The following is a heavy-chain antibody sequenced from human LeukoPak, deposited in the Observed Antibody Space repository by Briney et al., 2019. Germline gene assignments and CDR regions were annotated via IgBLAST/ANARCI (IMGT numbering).Heavy chain of an antibody. D-gene: IGHD6-13*01. CDR2: INHSGST. CDR1: GGSFSGYY. J-gene: IGHJ3*02. Sequence: SETLSLTCAVYGGSFSGYYWSWIRQPPGKGLEWIGEINHSGSTNYNPSLKSRVTISVDTSKNQFSLKLSSVTAADTAVYYCASGTAAAGHDAFDIWGQGTMVTVSS. CDR3: ASGTAAAGHDAFDI. V-gene: IGHV4-34*01.